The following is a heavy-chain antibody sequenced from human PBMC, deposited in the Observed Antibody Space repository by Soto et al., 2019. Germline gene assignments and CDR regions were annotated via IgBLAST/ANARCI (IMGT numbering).Heavy chain of an antibody. J-gene: IGHJ6*02. D-gene: IGHD3-10*01. CDR2: ISYDGSNK. CDR3: AKDQGSSYYYYYGMDV. Sequence: GSLRLSCAASGFTFSSYGMHWVRQAPGKGLEWVAVISYDGSNKYYADSVKGRFTISRDNSKNTLYLQMNSLRAEDTAVYYCAKDQGSSYYYYYGMDVWGQGTTVTVSS. V-gene: IGHV3-30*18. CDR1: GFTFSSYG.